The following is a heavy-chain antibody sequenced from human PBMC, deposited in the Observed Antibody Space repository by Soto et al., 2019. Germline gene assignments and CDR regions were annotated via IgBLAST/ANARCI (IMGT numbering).Heavy chain of an antibody. J-gene: IGHJ4*02. CDR1: GGSISSNSFY. CDR2: IYYSGST. V-gene: IGHV4-39*01. CDR3: ATSPPGANFGVGRLFDS. Sequence: SETLSLTCTVSGGSISSNSFYWGWIRQPPGKGLEWIANIYYSGSTYYNPSLKSRVTTSVDTSENQFSLRLSSVTAADTAVYYCATSPPGANFGVGRLFDSWGQGTLVTVSS. D-gene: IGHD3-3*01.